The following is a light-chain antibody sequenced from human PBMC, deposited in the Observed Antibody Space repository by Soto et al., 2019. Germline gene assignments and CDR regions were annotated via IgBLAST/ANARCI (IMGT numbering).Light chain of an antibody. V-gene: IGKV1-6*01. J-gene: IGKJ1*01. Sequence: AIQMTQAPSSLSASVGDRVTITCRASQGIRNDLGWYQQKPGKAPKLLIYTASSLQSGVPSRFSGNGSGTDFTLTISSLQPEDFATYYCLQDYNYPWTFGQGTKVEIK. CDR1: QGIRND. CDR3: LQDYNYPWT. CDR2: TAS.